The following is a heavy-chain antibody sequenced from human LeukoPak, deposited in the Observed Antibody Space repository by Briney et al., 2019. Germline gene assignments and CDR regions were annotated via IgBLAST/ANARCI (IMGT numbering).Heavy chain of an antibody. CDR2: IYSGGST. J-gene: IGHJ4*02. CDR3: ARVFVLLWFGELGFDY. D-gene: IGHD3-10*01. Sequence: GGSLRLSCAASGFTVSSNYMSWVRQAPGEGLEWVSVIYSGGSTYYADSVKGRFTIPRDNSKNTLYLQMNSLRAKDTAVYYCARVFVLLWFGELGFDYWGQGTLVTVSS. CDR1: GFTVSSNY. V-gene: IGHV3-66*01.